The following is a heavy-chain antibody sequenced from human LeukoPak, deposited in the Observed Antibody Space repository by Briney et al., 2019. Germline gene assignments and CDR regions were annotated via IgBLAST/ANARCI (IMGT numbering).Heavy chain of an antibody. D-gene: IGHD3-3*01. J-gene: IGHJ4*02. CDR2: ISGSGGST. V-gene: IGHV3-23*01. Sequence: GGSQRLSCAASGFTFSSYAMSWVRQAPGKGLEWVSAISGSGGSTYYADSVKGRFTISRDNSKNTLYLQMNSLRAEDTAVYYCAKLSGDFWSGYPRNFDYWGQGTLVTVSS. CDR3: AKLSGDFWSGYPRNFDY. CDR1: GFTFSSYA.